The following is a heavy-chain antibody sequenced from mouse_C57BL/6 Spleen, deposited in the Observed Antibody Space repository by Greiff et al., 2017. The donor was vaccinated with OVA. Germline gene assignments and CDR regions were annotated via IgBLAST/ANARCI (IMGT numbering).Heavy chain of an antibody. Sequence: QVQLKQPGAELVRPGSSVKLSCKASGYTFTSYWMHWVKQRPIQGLEWIGNIDPSDSETHYNQKFKDKATLTVDKSSSTAYMQLSSLTSEDSAVYYCARGYGSNAMDYWGQGTSVTVSS. CDR2: IDPSDSET. CDR3: ARGYGSNAMDY. D-gene: IGHD1-1*01. CDR1: GYTFTSYW. V-gene: IGHV1-52*01. J-gene: IGHJ4*01.